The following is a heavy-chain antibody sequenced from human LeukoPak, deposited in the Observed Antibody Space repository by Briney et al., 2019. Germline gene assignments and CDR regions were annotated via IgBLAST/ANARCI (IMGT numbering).Heavy chain of an antibody. Sequence: ASVKVSCKASGGTFSSYAISWVRQAPGQGLEWMGRIIPILGIANYAQKFQGRVTITADKSTSTAYMELSSLRSEDTAVYYCARDRYYDSSGYRAQYYYSMDVWGQGTTVTVSS. CDR3: ARDRYYDSSGYRAQYYYSMDV. CDR2: IIPILGIA. J-gene: IGHJ6*02. V-gene: IGHV1-69*04. CDR1: GGTFSSYA. D-gene: IGHD3-22*01.